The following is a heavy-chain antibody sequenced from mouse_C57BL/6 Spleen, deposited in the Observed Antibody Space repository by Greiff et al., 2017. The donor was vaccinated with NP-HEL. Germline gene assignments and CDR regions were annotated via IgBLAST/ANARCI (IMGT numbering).Heavy chain of an antibody. CDR3: ARRGYGSFYAMDY. CDR1: GFSLTSYG. D-gene: IGHD1-1*01. J-gene: IGHJ4*01. Sequence: QVQLKESGPGLVAPSQSLSITCTVSGFSLTSYGVHWVRQPPGKGLEWLVVIWSDGSTTYNSALKSRLSISKDNSKSQVFLKMNSLQTDDTAMYYCARRGYGSFYAMDYWGQGTSVTVAS. CDR2: IWSDGST. V-gene: IGHV2-6*03.